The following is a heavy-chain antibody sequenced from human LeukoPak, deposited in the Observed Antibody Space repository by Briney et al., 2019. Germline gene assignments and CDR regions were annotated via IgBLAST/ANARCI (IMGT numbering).Heavy chain of an antibody. CDR1: GFSLTTYP. CDR2: ISPDGGGI. D-gene: IGHD2-21*02. CDR3: AKYAPPSTLLTRFFDS. Sequence: RGSLRLSCSASGFSLTTYPMAWVRQAARKGLECVSLISPDGGGIRYVDSVKGRFTISRDTSKNTLYLQMNSLRAEDTAVYYCAKYAPPSTLLTRFFDSWGQGTLVTVSS. V-gene: IGHV3-23*01. J-gene: IGHJ4*02.